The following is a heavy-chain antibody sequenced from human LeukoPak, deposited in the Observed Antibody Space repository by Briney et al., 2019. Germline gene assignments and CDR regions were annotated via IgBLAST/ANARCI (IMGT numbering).Heavy chain of an antibody. CDR2: IHPSDSYV. V-gene: IGHV5-10-1*01. CDR1: GYSFTNCW. Sequence: GESLKISCKGFGYSFTNCWIGWVRQMPGKGLEWMGRIHPSDSYVNYGPSFQGHVTISSDTSITTAYLHWSNLKASDTAIYYCARHKEGYCTGGDCYSDFYDYGLDVWGQGTTVAVS. D-gene: IGHD2-15*01. J-gene: IGHJ6*02. CDR3: ARHKEGYCTGGDCYSDFYDYGLDV.